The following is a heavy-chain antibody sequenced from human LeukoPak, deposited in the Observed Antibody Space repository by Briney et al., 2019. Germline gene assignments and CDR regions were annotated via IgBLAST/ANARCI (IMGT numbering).Heavy chain of an antibody. CDR1: GFIFNTYS. CDR3: ARDYDFWSGYYVY. V-gene: IGHV3-48*01. D-gene: IGHD3-3*01. CDR2: ISSSGSSI. J-gene: IGHJ4*02. Sequence: GGSLRLSCAASGFIFNTYSMDWVRQAPGKGLEWVSYISSSGSSIYYADSVKGRFTISRDNAKSSLFLQMNSLRAEDTAVYYCARDYDFWSGYYVYWGQGTLVTVSS.